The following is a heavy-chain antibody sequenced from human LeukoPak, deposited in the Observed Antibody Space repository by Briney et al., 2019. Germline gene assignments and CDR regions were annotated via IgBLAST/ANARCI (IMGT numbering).Heavy chain of an antibody. CDR1: GGSISSGDYY. Sequence: SETLSLTCTVSGGSISSGDYYWSWSRQPPGKGLEWIGYIYYSGSTYYNPSLKSRVTISVDTSKNQLSLKLSSVTAADKAVYYCARARDGYNQYYFDYWGQGTLVTVSS. CDR2: IYYSGST. D-gene: IGHD5-24*01. J-gene: IGHJ4*02. V-gene: IGHV4-30-4*01. CDR3: ARARDGYNQYYFDY.